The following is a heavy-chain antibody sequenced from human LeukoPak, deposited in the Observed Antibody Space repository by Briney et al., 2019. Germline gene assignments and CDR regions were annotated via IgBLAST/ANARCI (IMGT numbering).Heavy chain of an antibody. CDR2: IKSKTDGGTT. V-gene: IGHV3-15*01. D-gene: IGHD5-18*01. J-gene: IGHJ4*02. Sequence: GGSLRLSCAASGFTFSNAWMSWVRQAPGKGPEWVGRIKSKTDGGTTDYAAPVKGRFTISRDDSKNTLYLQMNSLKTEDTAVYYCTTDPRRGYSYGRDYWGQGTLVTVSS. CDR1: GFTFSNAW. CDR3: TTDPRRGYSYGRDY.